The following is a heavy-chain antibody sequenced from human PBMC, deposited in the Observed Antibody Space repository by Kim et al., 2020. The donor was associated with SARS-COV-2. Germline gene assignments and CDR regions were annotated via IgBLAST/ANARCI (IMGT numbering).Heavy chain of an antibody. J-gene: IGHJ6*04. V-gene: IGHV2-5*02. D-gene: IGHD1-26*01. Sequence: SGPTLVNPTPTLTLTCTFSVFSLTTSGLAVGWIRHPPGKALEWLALIYWDGDKRYSPSLKSRHTVTKDASKNKELLTMTNMDPVDTATYYCAQSHTPYEKKWEDKSYDLDYWGKGTRVTVSS. CDR1: VFSLTTSGLA. CDR2: IYWDGDK. CDR3: AQSHTPYEKKWEDKSYDLDY.